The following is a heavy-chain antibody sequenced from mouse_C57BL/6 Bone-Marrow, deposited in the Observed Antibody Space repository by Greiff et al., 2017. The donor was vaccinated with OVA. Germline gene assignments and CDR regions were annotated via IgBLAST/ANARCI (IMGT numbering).Heavy chain of an antibody. CDR3: ARRGGSGWFAY. CDR2: IYPSDSET. D-gene: IGHD3-2*02. Sequence: QVQLQQPGAELVRPGSSVKLSCKASGYTFTSYWMDWVKQRPGQGLEWIGNIYPSDSETHYNQKFKDKATLTVDKSSSTAYMQLSSLTSEDSAVXYCARRGGSGWFAYWGQGTLVTVSA. V-gene: IGHV1-61*01. J-gene: IGHJ3*01. CDR1: GYTFTSYW.